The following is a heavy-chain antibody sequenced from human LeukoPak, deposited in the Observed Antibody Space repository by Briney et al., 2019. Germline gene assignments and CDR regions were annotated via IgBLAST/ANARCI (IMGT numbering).Heavy chain of an antibody. D-gene: IGHD3-22*01. V-gene: IGHV1-18*01. CDR2: FTTYNGNT. J-gene: IGHJ4*02. CDR1: GYTFTNYG. CDR3: ARDSSGFYYVH. Sequence: ASVKVSCKASGYTFTNYGISWVRQAPGQGLEWMGRFTTYNGNTNYAQKFQGRVTMTTDTSTTTAYLEVTSLRSDDTAVYYCARDSSGFYYVHWGQGTLVTVSS.